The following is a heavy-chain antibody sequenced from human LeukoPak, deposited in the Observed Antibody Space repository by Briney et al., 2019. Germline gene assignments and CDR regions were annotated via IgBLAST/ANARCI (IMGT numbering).Heavy chain of an antibody. D-gene: IGHD3-3*01. V-gene: IGHV3-30-3*01. J-gene: IGHJ4*02. CDR3: ARGAFDDFWSGYWALFDY. CDR1: GFTFSSYA. CDR2: ISYDGSNK. Sequence: PGGSLRLSCAASGFTFSSYAMHWVRQAPGKGLEWVAVISYDGSNKYYADSVKGRFTISRDNSKNTLYLQMNSLRAEDTAVNYCARGAFDDFWSGYWALFDYWGQGTLVTVSS.